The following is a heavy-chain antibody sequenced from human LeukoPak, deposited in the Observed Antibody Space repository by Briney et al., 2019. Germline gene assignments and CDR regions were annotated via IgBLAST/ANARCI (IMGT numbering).Heavy chain of an antibody. CDR1: EGTFSSYA. J-gene: IGHJ4*02. D-gene: IGHD3-22*01. CDR3: ARAGPPPRQLVFYDSSGYYDY. CDR2: IIPIFGTA. V-gene: IGHV1-69*05. Sequence: SVKVSCKASEGTFSSYAISWVRQAPGQGLEWMGGIIPIFGTANYAQKFQGRVTITTDESTSTAYMELSSLRSEDTAVYYCARAGPPPRQLVFYDSSGYYDYWGQGTLVTVSS.